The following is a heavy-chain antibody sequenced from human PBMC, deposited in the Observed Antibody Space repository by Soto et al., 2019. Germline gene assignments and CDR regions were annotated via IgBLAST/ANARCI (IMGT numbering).Heavy chain of an antibody. Sequence: GRSLRLSCAASGCTLSSYAMSWFRQAPGKGLEWVSAISGSGGSTYYADSVKGRFTISRDNSKNTLYLQMNSLRAEDTAVYYCAKKGDGYSSSWYQNYFDYWGQGTLVTVSS. CDR3: AKKGDGYSSSWYQNYFDY. CDR1: GCTLSSYA. CDR2: ISGSGGST. D-gene: IGHD6-13*01. J-gene: IGHJ4*02. V-gene: IGHV3-23*01.